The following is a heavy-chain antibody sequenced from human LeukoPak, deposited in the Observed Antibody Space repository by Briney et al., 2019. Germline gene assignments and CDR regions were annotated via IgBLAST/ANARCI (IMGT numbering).Heavy chain of an antibody. V-gene: IGHV3-66*01. CDR1: GFAVNSNY. Sequence: GGSLRLSCAASGFAVNSNYMSWVRQAPGKGLEWVSVIFSAGTTFYVDSVKGRLSISRDNSKNTVYLHMDSLRAEDTAVYYCAGGVLPYYFDYWGQGTLVTVSA. D-gene: IGHD3-3*01. CDR2: IFSAGTT. J-gene: IGHJ4*02. CDR3: AGGVLPYYFDY.